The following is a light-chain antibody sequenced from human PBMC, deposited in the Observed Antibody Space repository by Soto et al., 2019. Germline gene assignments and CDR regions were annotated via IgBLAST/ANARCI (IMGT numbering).Light chain of an antibody. Sequence: AIRMTQSPSPFSASTGDRVTITCRASQGISSYLAWYQQKPGTAHKLLIYAASTLQSGVPSRFSGSGSGTDFTLTISCLQSEDFATYYCQQSYSTPPGTFGQGTKVDIK. V-gene: IGKV1-8*01. CDR3: QQSYSTPPGT. CDR2: AAS. CDR1: QGISSY. J-gene: IGKJ1*01.